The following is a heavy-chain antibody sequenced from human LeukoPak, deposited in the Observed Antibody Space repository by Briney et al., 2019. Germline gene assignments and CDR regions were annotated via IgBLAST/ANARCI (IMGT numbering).Heavy chain of an antibody. J-gene: IGHJ1*01. Sequence: GGSLRLSCAASGFSVTDNYMSWVRQGPGKGLEWVSVIYSGGSTHYADSVKGRFTISRDNSKNTLYLQMNSLRAEDTAVYYCARPLLTLPAFQHRGQGTLVTASS. D-gene: IGHD3-9*01. CDR2: IYSGGST. CDR3: ARPLLTLPAFQH. V-gene: IGHV3-53*01. CDR1: GFSVTDNY.